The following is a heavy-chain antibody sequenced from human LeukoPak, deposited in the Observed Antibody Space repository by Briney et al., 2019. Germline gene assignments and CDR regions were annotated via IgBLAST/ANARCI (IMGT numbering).Heavy chain of an antibody. J-gene: IGHJ4*02. CDR2: IKQDGSEK. CDR3: ARSGGWEGDYFDY. V-gene: IGHV3-7*03. Sequence: PGGSLRLSCVASGFTFSSYWMSWVRQAPGKGLEWVANIKQDGSEKFYVDSVKGRFTISRDNARNSLYLQMNSLRAEDTAVYYCARSGGWEGDYFDYWGQGTLVTVSS. CDR1: GFTFSSYW. D-gene: IGHD6-19*01.